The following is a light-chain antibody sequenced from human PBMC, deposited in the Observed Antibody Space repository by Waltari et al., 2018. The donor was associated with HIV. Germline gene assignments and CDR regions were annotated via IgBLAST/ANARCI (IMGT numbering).Light chain of an antibody. V-gene: IGKV1-39*01. CDR2: TAS. CDR1: LSISTS. J-gene: IGKJ3*01. CDR3: QQSYNYPLT. Sequence: DIQMTQSPSSLSASVGDRVTISCRTSLSISTSLHWYQQKRGKAPELLIHTASTLQTGVPSRFSGSGSGTDFTLTISSLQVEDFATYYCQQSYNYPLTFGPGTKVDIK.